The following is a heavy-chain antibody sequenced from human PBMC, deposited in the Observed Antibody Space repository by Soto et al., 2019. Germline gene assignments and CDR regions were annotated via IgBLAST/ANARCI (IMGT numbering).Heavy chain of an antibody. CDR2: MSSGVYT. V-gene: IGHV3-53*01. J-gene: IGHJ5*02. CDR1: GLNVTRNY. D-gene: IGHD2-21*01. CDR3: ARLFGRYGWFDP. Sequence: GGSLRLSCAASGLNVTRNYMSWVRQAPGKGLEWVSVMSSGVYTYYADSVKGRFTISRDNSKNTLFLQINSLITEDTAVYYCARLFGRYGWFDPWGQGTVVTVS.